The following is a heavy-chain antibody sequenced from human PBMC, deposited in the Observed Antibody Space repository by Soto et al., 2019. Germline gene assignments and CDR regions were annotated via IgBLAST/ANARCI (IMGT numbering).Heavy chain of an antibody. V-gene: IGHV4-61*01. CDR2: IYYSGST. J-gene: IGHJ6*02. CDR1: GGSVSSGSYY. Sequence: SETLSLTCTVSGGSVSSGSYYWSWIRQPPGKGLEWIGYIYYSGSTNYNPSLKSRVTISVDTSKNQFSLKLSSVTAADTALYYCAKGRSYYYYYGVDVWGQGTTVTVS. CDR3: AKGRSYYYYYGVDV.